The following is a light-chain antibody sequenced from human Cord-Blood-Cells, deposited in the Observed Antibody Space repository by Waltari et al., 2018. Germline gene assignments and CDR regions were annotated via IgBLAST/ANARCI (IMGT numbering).Light chain of an antibody. CDR2: GNS. V-gene: IGLV1-40*01. CDR1: SPNIGAGYD. CDR3: QSYDSSLSVWV. Sequence: QSVLTQPPSVSGAPGHRVTISCTGSSPNIGAGYDVHWYQQLPGTAPNLLIYGNSNRPSGVPDRFSGSKSGTSASLAITGLQAEDEADYYCQSYDSSLSVWVFGGGTKLTVL. J-gene: IGLJ3*02.